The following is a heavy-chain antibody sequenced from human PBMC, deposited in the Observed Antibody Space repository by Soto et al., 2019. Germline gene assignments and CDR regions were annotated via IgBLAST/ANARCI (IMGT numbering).Heavy chain of an antibody. J-gene: IGHJ4*02. V-gene: IGHV3-21*01. D-gene: IGHD5-18*01. CDR3: ARGWDTAMGPFDY. CDR1: GFTCSSYS. Sequence: GGSLRLSCAASGFTCSSYSMNWVRQAPGKGLEWVSSISSSSSYTYYADSVKGRFTISRDNAKNSLYLQMNSLRAEDTAVYYCARGWDTAMGPFDYWGQGTLVT. CDR2: ISSSSSYT.